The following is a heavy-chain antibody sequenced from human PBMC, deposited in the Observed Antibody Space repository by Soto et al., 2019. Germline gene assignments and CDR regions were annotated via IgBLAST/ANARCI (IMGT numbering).Heavy chain of an antibody. D-gene: IGHD5-12*01. V-gene: IGHV3-30*18. Sequence: QVQLVESGGGVVQPWRSLRLSCAASGFTFSSYGMHWVRQAPGKGLEWVAVISYDGSNKYYVDSVKGRFTISRDESKNTLYLQVNSLRAEDTAVYYCAKEGGGYNHWYFDLWGRGTLVTVSS. CDR3: AKEGGGYNHWYFDL. CDR2: ISYDGSNK. J-gene: IGHJ2*01. CDR1: GFTFSSYG.